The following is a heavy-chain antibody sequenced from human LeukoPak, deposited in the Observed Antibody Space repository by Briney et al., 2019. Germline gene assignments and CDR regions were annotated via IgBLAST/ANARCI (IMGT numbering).Heavy chain of an antibody. Sequence: GGSLRLSCAASGFTFSSYAMSWVRQAPGKGLEWVSGISGSGGSTYYADSVKGRFTISRDNSKNTLYLQMNSLRAEDTAVYYCAKDRRYDSSGYSPYYFDCWGQGTLVTVSS. CDR1: GFTFSSYA. J-gene: IGHJ4*02. CDR3: AKDRRYDSSGYSPYYFDC. CDR2: ISGSGGST. D-gene: IGHD3-22*01. V-gene: IGHV3-23*01.